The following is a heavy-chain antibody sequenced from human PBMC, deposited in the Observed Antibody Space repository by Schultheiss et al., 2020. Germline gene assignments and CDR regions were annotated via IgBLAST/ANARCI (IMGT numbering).Heavy chain of an antibody. J-gene: IGHJ4*02. Sequence: GGSLRLSCAASGFTFSSYSMNWVRQAPGKGLEWVSAISGSGGSTYYAKSVKGRFTISRDNSKNTLCLQVNSLRAEDTAVYYCARGGTRTLPFRLDSWGQGTLVTVSS. V-gene: IGHV3-23*01. CDR3: ARGGTRTLPFRLDS. CDR1: GFTFSSYS. D-gene: IGHD6-6*01. CDR2: ISGSGGST.